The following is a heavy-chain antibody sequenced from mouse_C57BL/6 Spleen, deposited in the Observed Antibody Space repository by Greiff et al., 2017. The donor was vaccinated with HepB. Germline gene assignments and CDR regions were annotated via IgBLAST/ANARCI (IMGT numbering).Heavy chain of an antibody. V-gene: IGHV1-54*01. CDR3: ARGNYPNDFDY. CDR1: GYAFTNYL. D-gene: IGHD2-1*01. J-gene: IGHJ2*01. Sequence: QVQLQQSGAELVRPGTSVKVSCKASGYAFTNYLIEWVKQRPGQGLEWIGVINHGSGGTNYNEKFKGKATLTADKASSTAYMQISSLTSEDSAVYFCARGNYPNDFDYWGQGTTLTVSS. CDR2: INHGSGGT.